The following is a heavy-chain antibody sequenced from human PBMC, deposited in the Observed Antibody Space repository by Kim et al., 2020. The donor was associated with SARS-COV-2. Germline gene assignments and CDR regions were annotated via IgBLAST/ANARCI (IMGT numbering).Heavy chain of an antibody. CDR2: ISVDGRNK. D-gene: IGHD2-2*01. V-gene: IGHV3-30*04. CDR3: ARPMAPSSNNAFDI. J-gene: IGHJ3*02. CDR1: GFTFSSFA. Sequence: GGSLRLSCAGSGFTFSSFAICWVRRAPGKGLEWVAFISVDGRNKFYADSVKGRFTISRDNSENTVYLQINSLRAEDTAVYYCARPMAPSSNNAFDIWGQG.